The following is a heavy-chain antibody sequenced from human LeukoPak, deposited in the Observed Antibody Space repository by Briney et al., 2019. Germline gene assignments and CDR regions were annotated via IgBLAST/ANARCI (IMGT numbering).Heavy chain of an antibody. D-gene: IGHD4-23*01. CDR1: GFTFSSYA. V-gene: IGHV3-23*01. Sequence: GGSLRLSCTASGFTFSSYAMSWVRQAPGKGLEWVSTISGSGGSTYYADSVKGRFTISRDNSKNTLYLQMNSLRAEDTAVYYCATPETTVVTYYFDYWGQGTLVTVSS. CDR3: ATPETTVVTYYFDY. J-gene: IGHJ4*02. CDR2: ISGSGGST.